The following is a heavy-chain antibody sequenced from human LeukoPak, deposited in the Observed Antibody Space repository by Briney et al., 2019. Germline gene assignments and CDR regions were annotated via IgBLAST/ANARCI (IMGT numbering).Heavy chain of an antibody. V-gene: IGHV3-9*01. CDR2: ISWNSGSI. CDR3: AKGVAGTRGSYYYYGMDV. D-gene: IGHD6-19*01. J-gene: IGHJ6*02. CDR1: GFTFDDYA. Sequence: GGSLRLSCAASGFTFDDYAMHWVRHAPGKGLEWVSGISWNSGSIGYADSVKGRFTISRDNAKNSLYLQMNSLRAEDTALYYCAKGVAGTRGSYYYYGMDVWGQGTTVTVSS.